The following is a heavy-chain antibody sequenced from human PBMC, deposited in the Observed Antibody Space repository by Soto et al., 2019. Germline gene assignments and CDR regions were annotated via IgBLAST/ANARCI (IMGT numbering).Heavy chain of an antibody. CDR2: ISSSSSYI. CDR1: GFTFSSYS. V-gene: IGHV3-21*01. D-gene: IGHD2-2*01. Sequence: GGSLRLSCAASGFTFSSYSMNWVRQAPGKGLEWVSSISSSSSYIYYADSVKGRFTISRDNAKNSLYLQMNSLRAEDTAVYYCARDRSCSSTICFYYYYMDVWGKGTTVTVSS. J-gene: IGHJ6*03. CDR3: ARDRSCSSTICFYYYYMDV.